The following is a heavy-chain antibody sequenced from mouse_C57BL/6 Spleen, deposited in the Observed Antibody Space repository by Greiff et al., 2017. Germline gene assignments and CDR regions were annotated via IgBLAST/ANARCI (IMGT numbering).Heavy chain of an antibody. J-gene: IGHJ2*01. V-gene: IGHV1-85*01. CDR1: GYTFTSYD. CDR3: AREDDGPGDY. CDR2: IYPRDGST. Sequence: VKVVESGPELVKPGASVKLSCKASGYTFTSYDINWVKQRPGQGLEWIGWIYPRDGSTKYNEKFKGKATLTVDTSSSTAYMELHSLTSEDSAVYFCAREDDGPGDYWGQGTTLTVSS. D-gene: IGHD2-3*01.